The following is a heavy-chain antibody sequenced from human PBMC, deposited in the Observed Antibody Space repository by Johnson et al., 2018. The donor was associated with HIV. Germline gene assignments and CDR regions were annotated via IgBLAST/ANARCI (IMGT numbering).Heavy chain of an antibody. Sequence: RLSCAASGFTFSTHGMSWVRQPPGKGLEWVSYISSSGSTIYYADSVKGRFTISRDNAKNSLYLQMNSLRAEDTAVYYCAREIIAAADDIWGQGTMVTVSS. CDR2: ISSSGSTI. CDR3: AREIIAAADDI. V-gene: IGHV3-48*04. CDR1: GFTFSTHG. D-gene: IGHD6-13*01. J-gene: IGHJ3*02.